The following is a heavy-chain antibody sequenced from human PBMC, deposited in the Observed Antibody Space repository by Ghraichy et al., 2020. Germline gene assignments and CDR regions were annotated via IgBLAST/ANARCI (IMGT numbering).Heavy chain of an antibody. CDR1: GFSFSSYG. CDR2: IGPSSNRI. V-gene: IGHV3-48*02. Sequence: GGSLRLSCAASGFSFSSYGMNWVRQAPGKGLVWVSYIGPSSNRIYYADSVKGRFTISRDNAKNTLYLQMNSLRDEDTAVYYCARDHAWALGFWDQGVLVTAS. J-gene: IGHJ4*02. CDR3: ARDHAWALGF.